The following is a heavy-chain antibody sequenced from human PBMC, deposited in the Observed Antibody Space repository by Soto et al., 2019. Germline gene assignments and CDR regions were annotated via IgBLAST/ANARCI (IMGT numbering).Heavy chain of an antibody. J-gene: IGHJ6*02. CDR3: VRATFFGVVTTVYYYYGMDV. Sequence: QVQLQESGPGLVKPSQTLSLTCTVSGGSISSGDYYWSWIRQPPGKGLEWIGYIYYSGSTYYNPSLKCLVIKSVDTSKNQFSLKLSFVTAADTAVYYCVRATFFGVVTTVYYYYGMDVWGQGTTVTVSS. CDR2: IYYSGST. CDR1: GGSISSGDYY. D-gene: IGHD3-3*01. V-gene: IGHV4-30-4*01.